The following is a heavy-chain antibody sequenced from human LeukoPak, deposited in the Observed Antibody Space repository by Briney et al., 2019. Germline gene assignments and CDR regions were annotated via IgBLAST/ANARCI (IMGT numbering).Heavy chain of an antibody. Sequence: PSETLSLTCTVSGGSISSSSYYWGWIRQPPGKGLEWIGSIYYSGSTYYNPSLKSRVTISVDTSKNQFSLKLSPVTAADTAVYYCARQSSSGSYWGQGTLVTVSS. CDR3: ARQSSSGSY. V-gene: IGHV4-39*01. J-gene: IGHJ4*02. CDR1: GGSISSSSYY. CDR2: IYYSGST. D-gene: IGHD1-26*01.